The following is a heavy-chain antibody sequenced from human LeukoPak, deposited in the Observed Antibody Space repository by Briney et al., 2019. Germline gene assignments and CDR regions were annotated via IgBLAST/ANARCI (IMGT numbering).Heavy chain of an antibody. D-gene: IGHD2-8*01. V-gene: IGHV4-59*01. J-gene: IGHJ5*01. CDR1: GGSISSYY. CDR2: IYYSGYT. CDR3: ARDQEAYCTSSSCFQFAP. Sequence: SETLSLTCTVSGGSISSYYWSWIRQPPGKGLEWIGYIYYSGYTNYNPSLKSRVTISVDTSKNQFSLKLSSVTAADTAVYYCARDQEAYCTSSSCFQFAPWGQGTLVIVSS.